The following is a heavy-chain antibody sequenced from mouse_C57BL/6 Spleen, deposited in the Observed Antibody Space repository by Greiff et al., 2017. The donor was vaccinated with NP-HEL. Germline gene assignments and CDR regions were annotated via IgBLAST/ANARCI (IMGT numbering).Heavy chain of an antibody. Sequence: EVKLVESGPGLVKPSQSLSLTCSVTGYSITSGYYWNWIRQFPGNKLEWMGYISYDGSNNYNPSLKNRISITRDTSKNQFFLKLNSVTTEDTATYYCASGIYYDYPWFAYWGQGTLVTVSA. CDR3: ASGIYYDYPWFAY. V-gene: IGHV3-6*01. D-gene: IGHD2-4*01. CDR1: GYSITSGYY. J-gene: IGHJ3*01. CDR2: ISYDGSN.